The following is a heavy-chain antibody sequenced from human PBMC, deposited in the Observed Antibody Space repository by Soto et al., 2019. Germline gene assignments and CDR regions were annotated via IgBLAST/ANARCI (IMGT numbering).Heavy chain of an antibody. Sequence: GGSLRLSCAASGFTLSDYWMHWVRQVPGKGLVWVSRSDRYGSSANYADSVKGRFTISRDNSKNMVFLQMSSLTVEDTATYFCARSGYSYGYWFDYWGQGTLVTVSS. D-gene: IGHD5-18*01. CDR1: GFTLSDYW. V-gene: IGHV3-74*01. J-gene: IGHJ5*01. CDR2: SDRYGSSA. CDR3: ARSGYSYGYWFDY.